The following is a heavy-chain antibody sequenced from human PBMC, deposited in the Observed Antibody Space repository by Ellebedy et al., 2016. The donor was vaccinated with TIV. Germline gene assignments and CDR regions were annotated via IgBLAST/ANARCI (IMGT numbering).Heavy chain of an antibody. D-gene: IGHD6-13*01. CDR1: GYTFTSHN. CDR3: ARVVSSNWGLQLDQYFQY. Sequence: AASVKVSCKASGYTFTSHNIHWARQAPGQGLECMGIINPSGGSTSYAQKFQDRVTMTRDTSTSTVYMELSSLRSEDTAVYYCARVVSSNWGLQLDQYFQYWGQGTLVTVSS. CDR2: INPSGGST. V-gene: IGHV1-46*01. J-gene: IGHJ1*01.